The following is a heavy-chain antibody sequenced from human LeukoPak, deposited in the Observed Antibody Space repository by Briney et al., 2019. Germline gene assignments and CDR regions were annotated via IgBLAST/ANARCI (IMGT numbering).Heavy chain of an antibody. Sequence: PSETLSLTCTVSGGSISSSHWSWLRQRPGKGLEWFGYISYSGSTNYNPSLRSRVTISKDTFKNQFSLKLSSVTAADTAVYYCARLCSSTSCYVSFDIWGQGKMVTVSS. CDR1: GGSISSSH. CDR2: ISYSGST. D-gene: IGHD2-2*01. CDR3: ARLCSSTSCYVSFDI. J-gene: IGHJ3*02. V-gene: IGHV4-59*08.